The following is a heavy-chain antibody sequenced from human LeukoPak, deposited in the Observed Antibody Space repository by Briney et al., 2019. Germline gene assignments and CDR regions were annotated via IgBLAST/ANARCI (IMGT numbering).Heavy chain of an antibody. CDR1: AFSFRSYS. V-gene: IGHV3-21*01. D-gene: IGHD3-22*01. CDR3: ARPRGASGYFDF. Sequence: PGGSLRLSCAASAFSFRSYSMNWVRQAPGKGLEWVSSISSDSSYIYYADSVKGRFTISRDNATNSPYLQMNSLRAEDTAVYYCARPRGASGYFDFWGQGTLVTVSS. J-gene: IGHJ4*02. CDR2: ISSDSSYI.